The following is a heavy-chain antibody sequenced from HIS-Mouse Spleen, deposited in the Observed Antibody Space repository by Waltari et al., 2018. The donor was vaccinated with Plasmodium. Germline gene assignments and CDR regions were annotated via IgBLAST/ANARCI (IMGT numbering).Heavy chain of an antibody. J-gene: IGHJ3*02. Sequence: EVQLVESGGGLVKPWGSLRLSCGASGFPFSSYSMNWVPQVPGKGLEGVSSISSSSSYIYYADSVKGRFTISRDNAKNSLYLQMNSLRAEDTAVYYCARDYGAFDIWGQGTMVTVSS. V-gene: IGHV3-21*01. CDR3: ARDYGAFDI. CDR2: ISSSSSYI. D-gene: IGHD4-17*01. CDR1: GFPFSSYS.